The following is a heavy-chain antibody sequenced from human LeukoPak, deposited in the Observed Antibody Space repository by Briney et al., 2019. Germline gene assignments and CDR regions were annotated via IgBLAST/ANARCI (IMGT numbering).Heavy chain of an antibody. CDR3: ARDRGYGGNYYFDY. Sequence: PGGSLRLSCAASGFTFDDYAMHWVRQAPGKGLEWVSGISWNSGSIGYGDSVKGRFTISRDNAKNSLYLQMNSLRAEDTAVYYCARDRGYGGNYYFDYWGQGTLVTVSS. D-gene: IGHD4-23*01. CDR2: ISWNSGSI. J-gene: IGHJ4*02. V-gene: IGHV3-9*01. CDR1: GFTFDDYA.